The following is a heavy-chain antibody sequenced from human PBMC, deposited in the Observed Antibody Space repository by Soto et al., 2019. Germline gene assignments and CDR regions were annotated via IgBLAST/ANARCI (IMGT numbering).Heavy chain of an antibody. J-gene: IGHJ3*02. V-gene: IGHV4-39*01. CDR2: IYYSGST. D-gene: IGHD3-10*01. Sequence: SETLSLTCTVSGGSISSSSYYWGWIRQPPGKGLEWIGSIYYSGSTYYNPSLKSRVTISVDTSKNQFSLKLSSVTAADTAVYYCAISMVQGVIIVAFDIWGQGTMVTVSS. CDR1: GGSISSSSYY. CDR3: AISMVQGVIIVAFDI.